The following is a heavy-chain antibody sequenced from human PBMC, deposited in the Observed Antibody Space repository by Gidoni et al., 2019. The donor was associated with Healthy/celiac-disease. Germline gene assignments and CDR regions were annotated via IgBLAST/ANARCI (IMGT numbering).Heavy chain of an antibody. J-gene: IGHJ6*02. CDR2: IKSKTDGGTT. D-gene: IGHD2-15*01. CDR1: GFTFSNAW. V-gene: IGHV3-15*01. CDR3: TTVQVDYYGMDV. Sequence: EVQLVESGGGLVKPGGSLRLSCAASGFTFSNAWMSWVRQAPGKGLEWVGRIKSKTDGGTTDYAAPVKGRFTISRDDSNNTLYLQMNSLKTDDTAVYYCTTVQVDYYGMDVWGQGTTVTVSS.